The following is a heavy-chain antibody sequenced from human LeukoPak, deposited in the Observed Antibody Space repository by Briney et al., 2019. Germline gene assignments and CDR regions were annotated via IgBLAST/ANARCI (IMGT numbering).Heavy chain of an antibody. CDR2: IYYSGST. D-gene: IGHD4-23*01. V-gene: IGHV4-39*07. CDR3: ARAPGHTVVTPAPIDY. J-gene: IGHJ4*02. Sequence: TSETLSLTCTVSGGSISSSSYYWGWIRQPPGKGLEWIGSIYYSGSTYYNPSLKSRVTISVDTSKNQFSLKLSSVTAADTAVYYCARAPGHTVVTPAPIDYWGQGTLVTVSS. CDR1: GGSISSSSYY.